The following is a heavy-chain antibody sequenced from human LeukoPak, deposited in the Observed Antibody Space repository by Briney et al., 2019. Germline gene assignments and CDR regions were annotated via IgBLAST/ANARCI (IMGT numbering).Heavy chain of an antibody. V-gene: IGHV5-51*01. CDR1: GFNFISYW. D-gene: IGHD1-26*01. J-gene: IGHJ5*02. CDR3: ARLAFSGSFYAPLDP. Sequence: GESLKISCKGSGFNFISYWIVWVRQMPGKGLEWMGIIYPGDSDARYSPSFEGQVTISVDKSITTAYLQWSSLKASDTAIYYCARLAFSGSFYAPLDPWGQGTLVTVSS. CDR2: IYPGDSDA.